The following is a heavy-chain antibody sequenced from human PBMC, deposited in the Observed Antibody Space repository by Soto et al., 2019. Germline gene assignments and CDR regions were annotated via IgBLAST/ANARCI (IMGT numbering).Heavy chain of an antibody. Sequence: SETLSLTCTVSGGSVSSGSYYWSWIRQPPGKGLEWIGYIYYSGSTNYNPSLKSRVTISVDTSKNQFSLKLSSVTAADTAVYYCARDRAYCTNGVCYTGDWFDPWDQGTLVTVSS. D-gene: IGHD2-8*01. J-gene: IGHJ5*02. V-gene: IGHV4-61*01. CDR1: GGSVSSGSYY. CDR2: IYYSGST. CDR3: ARDRAYCTNGVCYTGDWFDP.